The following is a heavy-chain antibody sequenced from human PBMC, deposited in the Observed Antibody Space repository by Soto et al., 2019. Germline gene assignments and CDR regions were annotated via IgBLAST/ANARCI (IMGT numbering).Heavy chain of an antibody. Sequence: QVQLQESCPGLVKPSGTLSLTCAVSGGSISSSNWWSWVRQPPGKGLEWIGEIYHSGSTNYNPSRKSRVTISVDKAKNQFSLKLSSVTAADTAVYYCARTLYSNYGYYYYGMDVWGQGTTVTVSS. J-gene: IGHJ6*02. D-gene: IGHD4-4*01. CDR1: GGSISSSNW. CDR3: ARTLYSNYGYYYYGMDV. CDR2: IYHSGST. V-gene: IGHV4-4*02.